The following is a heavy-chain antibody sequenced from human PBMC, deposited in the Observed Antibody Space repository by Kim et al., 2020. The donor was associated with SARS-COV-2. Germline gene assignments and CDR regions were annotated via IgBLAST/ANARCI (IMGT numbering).Heavy chain of an antibody. CDR3: ARDSDYYDSSGYSERGYYYYGMDV. J-gene: IGHJ6*02. CDR2: ISAYNGNT. CDR1: GYTFTSYG. V-gene: IGHV1-18*01. D-gene: IGHD3-22*01. Sequence: ASVKVSCKASGYTFTSYGISWVRQAPGQGLEWMGWISAYNGNTNYAQKLQGRVTMTTDTSTSTAYMELRSLRSDDTAVYYCARDSDYYDSSGYSERGYYYYGMDVWGQGTTVTVSS.